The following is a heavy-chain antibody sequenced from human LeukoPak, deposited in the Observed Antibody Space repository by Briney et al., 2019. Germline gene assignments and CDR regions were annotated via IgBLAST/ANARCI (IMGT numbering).Heavy chain of an antibody. Sequence: GGSLRLSCAASGFTVSSNYMSWVRQAPGKGLEWVSVIYSGGSTYYADSVKGRFTISRDNSKNTLYLQMNSLRAEDTAVYYCARWDDWLPYFDCWGQGTLVTVSS. CDR1: GFTVSSNY. CDR3: ARWDDWLPYFDC. J-gene: IGHJ4*02. V-gene: IGHV3-66*01. CDR2: IYSGGST. D-gene: IGHD3-9*01.